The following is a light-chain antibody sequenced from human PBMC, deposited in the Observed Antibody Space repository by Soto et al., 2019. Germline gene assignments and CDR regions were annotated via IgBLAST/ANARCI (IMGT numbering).Light chain of an antibody. Sequence: EIVMTQSPATLSVSPGERATLSCRASQTISINLAWYQQKPGQGPRLLIYDASTRATGIPARFSGSGSETEFTLTISTLQAEDFAVYYCQQYNNWPLTFGQGTKVEI. CDR1: QTISIN. V-gene: IGKV3-15*01. CDR2: DAS. CDR3: QQYNNWPLT. J-gene: IGKJ1*01.